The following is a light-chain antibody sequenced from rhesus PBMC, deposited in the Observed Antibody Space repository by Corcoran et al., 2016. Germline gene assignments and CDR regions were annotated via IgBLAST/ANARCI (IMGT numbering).Light chain of an antibody. CDR1: QGISSY. CDR3: QQRNSYPLT. Sequence: DIQMTQSPSSLSASVGDRVTITCRASQGISSYLNWYQQKPGKAPKLLIYKASTLQSGVPSRFSGSGSGTDFTLTISSLQPEDFATYYCQQRNSYPLTFGGGTKVEIK. J-gene: IGKJ4*01. V-gene: IGKV1-25*01. CDR2: KAS.